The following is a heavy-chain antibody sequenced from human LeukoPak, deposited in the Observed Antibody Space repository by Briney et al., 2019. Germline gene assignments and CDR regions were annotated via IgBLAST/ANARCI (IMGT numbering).Heavy chain of an antibody. J-gene: IGHJ3*02. CDR1: GYTFTSYY. Sequence: ASVKVPCKASGYTFTSYYMHWVRQAPGQGLEWMGIINPSGGSTSYAQKFQGRVTMTRDTSTSTVYMELSSLRSEDTAVYYCARGGPAPHRITLIVVASSTDAFDIWGQGTMVTVSS. CDR2: INPSGGST. D-gene: IGHD3-22*01. CDR3: ARGGPAPHRITLIVVASSTDAFDI. V-gene: IGHV1-46*01.